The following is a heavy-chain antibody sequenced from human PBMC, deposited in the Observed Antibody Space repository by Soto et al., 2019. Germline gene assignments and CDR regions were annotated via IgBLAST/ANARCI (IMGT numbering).Heavy chain of an antibody. CDR1: DNTFSNSG. CDR3: ARDFRVLRGVPGF. CDR2: ISTYTGNT. Sequence: QIQLVQSGAEVKKPGASVKVSCKASDNTFSNSGISWVRQAPGQGLEWLGCISTYTGNTKYAQSLQDRITMTTDTSTNPAYMELRSLRFDDTAVYYCARDFRVLRGVPGFWGQGTLVTVSS. J-gene: IGHJ4*02. D-gene: IGHD3-10*01. V-gene: IGHV1-18*01.